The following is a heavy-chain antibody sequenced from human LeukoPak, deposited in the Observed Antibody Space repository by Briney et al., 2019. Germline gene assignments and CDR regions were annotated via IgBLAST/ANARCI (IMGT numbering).Heavy chain of an antibody. V-gene: IGHV3-33*01. J-gene: IGHJ6*03. CDR1: GFTFSSYG. CDR3: ARDLHYYYYMDV. Sequence: GGSLRLSRAASGFTFSSYGMHWVRQAPGKGLEWVAVIWYDGSNKYYADSVKGRFTISRDNSKNTLYLQMNSLRAEDTAVYYCARDLHYYYYMDVRGKGTTVTVSS. CDR2: IWYDGSNK.